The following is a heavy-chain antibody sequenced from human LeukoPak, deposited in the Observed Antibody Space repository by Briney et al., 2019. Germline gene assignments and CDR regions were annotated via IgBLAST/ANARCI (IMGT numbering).Heavy chain of an antibody. Sequence: PSETLSLTXAVSGYPISSGYYWGWIRQPPGKGLEWIGSIYHSGSTYYNPSLKSRVTISVDTSKNQFSLKLSSVTAADTAVYYCARQEGTYYDFWSGYSHPYFDYWGQGTLVTVSS. CDR2: IYHSGST. CDR1: GYPISSGYY. J-gene: IGHJ4*02. D-gene: IGHD3-3*01. CDR3: ARQEGTYYDFWSGYSHPYFDY. V-gene: IGHV4-38-2*01.